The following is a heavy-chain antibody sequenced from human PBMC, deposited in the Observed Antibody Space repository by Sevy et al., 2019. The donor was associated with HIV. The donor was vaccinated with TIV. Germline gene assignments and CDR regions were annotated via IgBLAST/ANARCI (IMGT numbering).Heavy chain of an antibody. CDR2: IGIYNGNS. V-gene: IGHV1-18*01. Sequence: ASVKVSCKTSGFDFSSYGITWVRQAPGQGLEWMGWIGIYNGNSNSAQKLQGRVSMTTDTSTNTVYMELSNLRSDDTAVYYCARVPTYDYGSVTYFDYWGQGTLVTVSS. D-gene: IGHD3-10*01. J-gene: IGHJ4*02. CDR1: GFDFSSYG. CDR3: ARVPTYDYGSVTYFDY.